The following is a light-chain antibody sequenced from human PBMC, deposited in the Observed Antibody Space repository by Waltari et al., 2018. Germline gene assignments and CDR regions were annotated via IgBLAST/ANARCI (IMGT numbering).Light chain of an antibody. CDR2: ATS. V-gene: IGKV1-8*01. Sequence: AIRMTQSPSSLSASPGDRVTITCRASQAISMYLALYQQKPGKSPKFLIYATSTLQSGVPSRFSGSGFGTDFTLTINCLQSEDFATYYCQQYYNYPWTFGQGTKVEIK. J-gene: IGKJ1*01. CDR1: QAISMY. CDR3: QQYYNYPWT.